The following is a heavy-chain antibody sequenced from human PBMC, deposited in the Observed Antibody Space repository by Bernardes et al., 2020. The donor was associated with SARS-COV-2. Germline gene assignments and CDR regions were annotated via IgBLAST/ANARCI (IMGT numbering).Heavy chain of an antibody. CDR1: GFTFSSYG. CDR3: AKEWRSKSAFDI. D-gene: IGHD3-16*01. V-gene: IGHV3-30*18. CDR2: ISYDGSNK. Sequence: GGSLRLSCAASGFTFSSYGMHWVRQAPGKGLEWVAVISYDGSNKYYADSVKGRFTISRDNSKNTLYLQMNSLRAEDTAVYYCAKEWRSKSAFDIWGQGTMVTVSS. J-gene: IGHJ3*02.